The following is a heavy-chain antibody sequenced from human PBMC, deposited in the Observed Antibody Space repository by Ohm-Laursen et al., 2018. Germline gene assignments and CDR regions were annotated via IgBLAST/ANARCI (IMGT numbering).Heavy chain of an antibody. CDR2: ISWDGRST. CDR3: AKVVAARGYYDMDV. Sequence: GSLRLSCAASGFTFDDYSMHWVRQAPGKGLEWVSLISWDGRSTYYADSVKGRFTISRDNSKNSLYLQMNSLRTEDTALYYCAKVVAARGYYDMDVWGQGTTVTVSS. V-gene: IGHV3-43*01. CDR1: GFTFDDYS. D-gene: IGHD6-6*01. J-gene: IGHJ6*02.